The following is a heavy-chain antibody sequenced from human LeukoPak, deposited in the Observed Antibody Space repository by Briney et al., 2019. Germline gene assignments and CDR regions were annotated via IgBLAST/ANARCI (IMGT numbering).Heavy chain of an antibody. D-gene: IGHD3-9*01. CDR2: IYHSGST. V-gene: IGHV4-4*02. Sequence: SGTLSLTCAVSGGSISSSNWWSWVRQPPGKGLEWIGEIYHSGSTNYNPSLKSRVTISVDKSKNQFSLKLSSVTAADTAVYYCARDRNDIFTGYYYFDYWGQGTLVTVSS. J-gene: IGHJ4*02. CDR3: ARDRNDIFTGYYYFDY. CDR1: GGSISSSNW.